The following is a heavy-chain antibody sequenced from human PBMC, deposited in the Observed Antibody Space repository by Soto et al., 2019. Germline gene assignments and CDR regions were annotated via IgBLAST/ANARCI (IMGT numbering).Heavy chain of an antibody. J-gene: IGHJ5*02. CDR2: IIPIFGTA. D-gene: IGHD2-2*01. Sequence: SVKVSCKASGGTFSSYAISWVRQAPGQGLEWMGGIIPIFGTANYAQKFQGRVTITADKSTSTAYMELSSLRSDDTAVYYCARVVPGAEAWFGPWGQGTLVTVSS. V-gene: IGHV1-69*06. CDR3: ARVVPGAEAWFGP. CDR1: GGTFSSYA.